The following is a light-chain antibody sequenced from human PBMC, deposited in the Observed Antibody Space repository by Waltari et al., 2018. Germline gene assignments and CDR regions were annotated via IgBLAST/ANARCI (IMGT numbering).Light chain of an antibody. Sequence: QAALTQSPSVSGSPGQSVTISCTGTSSDIGGYNRVSWYQQHPGKAPKLMIYEVSKRPSGVSDRFSGSKSDNTASLTISGLQAEDEADYHCSSYARSSALIFGAGTRLTVL. V-gene: IGLV2-14*01. CDR3: SSYARSSALI. CDR1: SSDIGGYNR. J-gene: IGLJ1*01. CDR2: EVS.